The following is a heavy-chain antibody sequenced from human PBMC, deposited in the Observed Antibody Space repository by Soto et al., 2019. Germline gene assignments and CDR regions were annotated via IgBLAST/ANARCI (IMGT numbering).Heavy chain of an antibody. CDR2: FDPEDGET. CDR1: GYTLTELS. J-gene: IGHJ6*02. D-gene: IGHD2-2*01. V-gene: IGHV1-24*01. Sequence: ASVKVSCKVSGYTLTELSMHWVRQAPGKGLEWMGGFDPEDGETIYARKFQGRVTMTEDTSTDTAYMELSSLRSEDTAVYYCATNRKVVPAASGWYRGYYYGMDVWGQGTTVTVSS. CDR3: ATNRKVVPAASGWYRGYYYGMDV.